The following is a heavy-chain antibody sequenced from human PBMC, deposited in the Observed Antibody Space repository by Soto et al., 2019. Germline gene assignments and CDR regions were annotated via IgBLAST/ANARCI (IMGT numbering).Heavy chain of an antibody. CDR2: ISGSGGST. CDR3: AKDAYYDFWSGRYYFDY. J-gene: IGHJ4*02. D-gene: IGHD3-3*01. V-gene: IGHV3-23*01. Sequence: VGSLSLSCSASGFTFSSYAMSWVRQAPGKGLEWVSAISGSGGSTYYADSVKGRFTISRDNSKNTLYLQMNSLRAEDTAVYYCAKDAYYDFWSGRYYFDYWGQGTLVTVSS. CDR1: GFTFSSYA.